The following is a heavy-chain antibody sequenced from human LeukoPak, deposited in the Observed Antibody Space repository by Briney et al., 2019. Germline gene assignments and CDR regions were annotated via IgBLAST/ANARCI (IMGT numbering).Heavy chain of an antibody. V-gene: IGHV4-31*03. J-gene: IGHJ4*02. CDR1: GGSISSGGYY. D-gene: IGHD3-22*01. CDR3: ARVGDYYDSSSTTFDY. CDR2: IYYSGST. Sequence: SETLSLTCTVSGGSISSGGYYWSWIRQHPGTGLEWIGYIYYSGSTYYNPSLKSRVTISVDTSKNQFSLKLSSVTAADTAAYYCARVGDYYDSSSTTFDYWGQGTLVTVSS.